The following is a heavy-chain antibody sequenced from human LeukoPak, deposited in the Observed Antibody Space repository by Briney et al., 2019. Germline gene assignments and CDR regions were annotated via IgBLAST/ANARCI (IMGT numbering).Heavy chain of an antibody. D-gene: IGHD3-10*01. J-gene: IGHJ5*02. CDR1: GFTFTTYW. CDR3: ARGVTMASLNWFDP. V-gene: IGHV3-7*01. CDR2: IKQDGSEQ. Sequence: PGGSLRLSCAASGFTFTTYWMGWVRQAPGKGLEWVANIKQDGSEQYYVDSVKGRFTISRDNAKNSLSLQMNSLRAEDTAVYYCARGVTMASLNWFDPWGQGTLVTVSS.